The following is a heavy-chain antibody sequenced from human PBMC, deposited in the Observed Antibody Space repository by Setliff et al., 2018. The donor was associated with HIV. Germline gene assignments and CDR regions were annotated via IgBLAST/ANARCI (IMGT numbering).Heavy chain of an antibody. CDR1: GYTFTTYA. V-gene: IGHV1-3*01. CDR2: INVGNGDT. J-gene: IGHJ4*02. D-gene: IGHD6-19*01. CDR3: ARDRYSSGWYYDY. Sequence: ASVKVSCKASGYTFTTYALHWVRQAPGQRLEWMGWINVGNGDTKHSQKFQGRVTITRDTSASTVYMELSSLRSEDTAVYYCARDRYSSGWYYDYWGQGTLVTVPQ.